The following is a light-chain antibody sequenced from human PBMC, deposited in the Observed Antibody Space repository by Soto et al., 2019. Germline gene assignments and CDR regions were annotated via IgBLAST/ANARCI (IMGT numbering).Light chain of an antibody. CDR1: QSVSSRY. J-gene: IGKJ2*01. Sequence: EIVLTQSPGTLSLSPGDRATLSCRASQSVSSRYLAWYQQKPGQGPRVLIYGASSSANGIPDRFSGSGSGTDFPLNISRLEPEDCAVYYCHQHDNSPYTFGQGPTLEIK. V-gene: IGKV3-20*01. CDR3: HQHDNSPYT. CDR2: GAS.